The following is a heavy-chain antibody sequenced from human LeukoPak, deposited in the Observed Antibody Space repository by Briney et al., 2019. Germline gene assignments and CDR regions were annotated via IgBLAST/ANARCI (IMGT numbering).Heavy chain of an antibody. Sequence: GASVKVSCKASGYTFTSYGINWVRQAPGQGLEWMGWISAYNGNTNYAQKLQGRVTMTTDTSTSTAYMELRSLRSDDTAVYYCARADYYDSSGYYPPEDYWGQGTLVTVSS. CDR3: ARADYYDSSGYYPPEDY. D-gene: IGHD3-22*01. CDR1: GYTFTSYG. CDR2: ISAYNGNT. J-gene: IGHJ4*02. V-gene: IGHV1-18*01.